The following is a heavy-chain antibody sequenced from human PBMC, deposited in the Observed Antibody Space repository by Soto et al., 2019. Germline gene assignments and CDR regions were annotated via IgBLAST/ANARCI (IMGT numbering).Heavy chain of an antibody. V-gene: IGHV3-30-3*01. J-gene: IGHJ4*02. D-gene: IGHD3-3*01. CDR3: ARDRGNYDFWSGYYWGVDY. Sequence: VAVISYDGSNKYYADSVKGRFTISRDNSKNTLYLQMNSLRAEDTAVYYCARDRGNYDFWSGYYWGVDYWGQGTLVTVSS. CDR2: ISYDGSNK.